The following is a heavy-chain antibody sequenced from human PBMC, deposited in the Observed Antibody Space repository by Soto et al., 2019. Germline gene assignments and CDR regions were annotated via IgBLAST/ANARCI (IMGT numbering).Heavy chain of an antibody. CDR3: ARYAEGYCSGGSCHNPWAPFDY. V-gene: IGHV1-69*13. D-gene: IGHD2-15*01. CDR1: GGTFSSYA. J-gene: IGHJ4*02. CDR2: IIPIFGTA. Sequence: ASVKVSCKASGGTFSSYAISWVRQAPGQGLEWMGGIIPIFGTANYAQKFQGRVTITADESTSTAYMELSSLRSEDTAVYYCARYAEGYCSGGSCHNPWAPFDYWGQGTLVTVSS.